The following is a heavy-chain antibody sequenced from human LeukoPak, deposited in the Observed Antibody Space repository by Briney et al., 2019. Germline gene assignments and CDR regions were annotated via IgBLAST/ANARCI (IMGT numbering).Heavy chain of an antibody. J-gene: IGHJ6*03. CDR2: IIPIFGTA. CDR3: ARAGTVTAHNYYYYYMDV. V-gene: IGHV1-69*13. Sequence: ASVKVSCKASGGTFSSYAISWVRQAPGQGLEWMGGIIPIFGTANYAQKFQGRVTITADEPTSTAYMELSSLRSEDTAVYYCARAGTVTAHNYYYYYMDVWGKGTTVTVSS. CDR1: GGTFSSYA. D-gene: IGHD4-11*01.